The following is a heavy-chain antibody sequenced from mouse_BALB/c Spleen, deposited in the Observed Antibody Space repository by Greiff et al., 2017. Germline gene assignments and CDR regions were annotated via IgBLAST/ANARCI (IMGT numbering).Heavy chain of an antibody. CDR2: IDPANGNT. CDR3: ASDYDGNAMDY. D-gene: IGHD2-4*01. CDR1: GFNINDTY. J-gene: IGHJ4*01. Sequence: VQLQQSGAELVKPGASVKLSCTASGFNINDTYMHWVKQRPEQGLEWIGRIDPANGNTKYDPKFQGKATITADTSSNTAYLQLSSLTSEDTAVYYCASDYDGNAMDYWGQGTSVTVSS. V-gene: IGHV14-3*02.